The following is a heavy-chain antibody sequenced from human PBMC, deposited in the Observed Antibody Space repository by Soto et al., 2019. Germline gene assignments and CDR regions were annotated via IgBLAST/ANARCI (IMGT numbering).Heavy chain of an antibody. Sequence: SETVSLTCTVSGGSVISGSYYWSWIRQPPGKGLEWIGYIYYSGSTNYNPSLKSRVTISVDTSKNQFSLKLSSVTAADTAVYYCARSYYYYDSSGYYQYYFDYWGQGTLVTVSS. V-gene: IGHV4-61*01. J-gene: IGHJ4*02. CDR1: GGSVISGSYY. CDR3: ARSYYYYDSSGYYQYYFDY. D-gene: IGHD3-22*01. CDR2: IYYSGST.